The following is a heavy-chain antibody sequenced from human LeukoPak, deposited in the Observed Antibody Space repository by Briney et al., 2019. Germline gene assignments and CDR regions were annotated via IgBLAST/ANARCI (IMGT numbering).Heavy chain of an antibody. V-gene: IGHV4-59*01. CDR1: GGSISSYY. Sequence: SETLSLTCTVSGGSISSYYWSWIRQPPGKGLEWIGYIYYSGSTNYNPSLKSRVTISVDTSKNQFSLKLSSVTAADTAVYYCARGIEAGMVRGFNYMDVWGKGTTVTISS. J-gene: IGHJ6*03. CDR3: ARGIEAGMVRGFNYMDV. D-gene: IGHD3-10*01. CDR2: IYYSGST.